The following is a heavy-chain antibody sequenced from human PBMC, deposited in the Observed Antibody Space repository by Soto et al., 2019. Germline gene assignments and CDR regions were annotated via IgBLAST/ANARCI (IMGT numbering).Heavy chain of an antibody. D-gene: IGHD2-15*01. Sequence: QVTLKESGPVLVKPTETLTLTCTVSGFSLSNARMGVSWIRQPPGKALEWLAHIFSNDEKSYSTSLKSRLTISKDTPKSQVVLNMTNIDPVDTATYYCARLRGYGGTSGGFDYWGQGTLVTVSS. J-gene: IGHJ4*02. CDR2: IFSNDEK. CDR3: ARLRGYGGTSGGFDY. CDR1: GFSLSNARMG. V-gene: IGHV2-26*01.